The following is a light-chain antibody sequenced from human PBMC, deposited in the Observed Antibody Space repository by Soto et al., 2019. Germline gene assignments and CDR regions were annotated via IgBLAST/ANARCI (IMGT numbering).Light chain of an antibody. Sequence: QSALTQPPSASGSPGHSVTISCTGTSSDVGAYNYVSWYQQYPGKAPKLMIYEVSKRPSGVPDRFSGSKSGKTASLTVSGLQPEDEADYYCTSYAGSDIWVFGGGTKLTVL. CDR3: TSYAGSDIWV. CDR1: SSDVGAYNY. J-gene: IGLJ3*02. CDR2: EVS. V-gene: IGLV2-8*01.